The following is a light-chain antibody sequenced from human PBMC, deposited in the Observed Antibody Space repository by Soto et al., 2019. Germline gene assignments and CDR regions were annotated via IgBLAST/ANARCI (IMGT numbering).Light chain of an antibody. CDR3: SSYTSSDTYV. J-gene: IGLJ1*01. Sequence: QSALNQPPSVSGSPGQSVTISCTGTSSDVGSYNRVSWYQQPPGTAPKLMIYEVTNRPSGVPDRFSGSKSGNTASLTISGLQAEDEADYCSSYTSSDTYVFGTGTKVTVL. CDR2: EVT. V-gene: IGLV2-18*02. CDR1: SSDVGSYNR.